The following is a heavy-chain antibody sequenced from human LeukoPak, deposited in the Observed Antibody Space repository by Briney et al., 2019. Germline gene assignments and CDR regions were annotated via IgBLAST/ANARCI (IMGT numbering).Heavy chain of an antibody. D-gene: IGHD3-10*01. J-gene: IGHJ4*02. V-gene: IGHV4-59*08. CDR1: GGSISSYS. CDR3: ARYGSRNSHFDY. CDR2: IYYSGST. Sequence: PSETLSLTCTVSGGSISSYSWSWIRQPPGKGLEWIGVIYYSGSTKYNPSLKSRVTISVDTSKNQFSLKLSSVTAADTAVYYCARYGSRNSHFDYWGQGTLVTVSS.